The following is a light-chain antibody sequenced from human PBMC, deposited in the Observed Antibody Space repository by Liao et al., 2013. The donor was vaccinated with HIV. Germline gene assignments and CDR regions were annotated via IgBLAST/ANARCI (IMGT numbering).Light chain of an antibody. J-gene: IGLJ3*02. CDR3: QAWDSNSWV. CDR2: YDN. V-gene: IGLV3-21*01. Sequence: SYELTQPPSVSVAPGQTATITCGGNNIGSKSVHWYQQKPGQAPVLVIYYDNDRPSGIPERFSGSNSGNTASLTISRVEAGDEADYYCQAWDSNSWVFGGGTELTVL. CDR1: NIGSKS.